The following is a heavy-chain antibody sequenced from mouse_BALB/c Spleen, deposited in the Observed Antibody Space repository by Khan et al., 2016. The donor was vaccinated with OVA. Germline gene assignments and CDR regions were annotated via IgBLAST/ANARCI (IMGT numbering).Heavy chain of an antibody. J-gene: IGHJ4*01. CDR2: IWGDGST. V-gene: IGHV2-6-7*01. D-gene: IGHD2-10*01. CDR1: GFSLTGYG. CDR3: ARGPYYGNYFAMDY. Sequence: QMQLEESGPGLVAPSQSLSITCTVSGFSLTGYGINWVRQPPGKGLEWLRMIWGDGSTDYNSALKSRLSISKDNSKSQVFLKMNSLQTDDTARYYCARGPYYGNYFAMDYWGQGTSVTVSS.